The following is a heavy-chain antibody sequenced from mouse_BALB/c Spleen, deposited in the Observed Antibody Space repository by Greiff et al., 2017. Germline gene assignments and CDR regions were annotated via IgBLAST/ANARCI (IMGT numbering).Heavy chain of an antibody. V-gene: IGHV5-17*02. CDR3: ERSALICDSYPWFAY. Sequence: EVQGVESGGGLVQPGGSRKLSCAASGFTFSSFGMHWVRQAPEKGLEWVAYISSGSSTIYYADTVKGRFTISRDNPNNTLFLQMHSLRSEDTAMYYCERSALICDSYPWFAYWGQGTLVTVSA. D-gene: IGHD2-12*01. CDR2: ISSGSSTI. CDR1: GFTFSSFG. J-gene: IGHJ3*01.